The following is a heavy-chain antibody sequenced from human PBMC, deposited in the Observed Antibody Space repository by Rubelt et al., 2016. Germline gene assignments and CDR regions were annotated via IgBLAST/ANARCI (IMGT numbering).Heavy chain of an antibody. CDR3: ARVISGVEYSSSWHFDY. Sequence: GFTFSSYGMHWVRQAPGKGLEWVAVISYDGSNKYYADSVKGRFTISRDNSKNTLYLQMNSLRAEDTAVYYCARVISGVEYSSSWHFDYWGQGTLVTVSS. CDR1: GFTFSSYG. D-gene: IGHD6-13*01. V-gene: IGHV3-30*03. J-gene: IGHJ4*02. CDR2: ISYDGSNK.